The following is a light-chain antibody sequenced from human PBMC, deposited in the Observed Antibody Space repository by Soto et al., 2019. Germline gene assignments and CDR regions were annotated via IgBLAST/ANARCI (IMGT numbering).Light chain of an antibody. CDR1: QTIDNY. CDR2: GAS. V-gene: IGKV1-39*01. Sequence: DIQMTQSPSSLSASVGDRVTINCRANQTIDNYVNWYQLRPGRGPKLLIYGASTLQTGVTSRFSCSGSGTEFALTIDSLQPEDFGTYSCQQGFSSPWTFGQGTKVE. CDR3: QQGFSSPWT. J-gene: IGKJ1*01.